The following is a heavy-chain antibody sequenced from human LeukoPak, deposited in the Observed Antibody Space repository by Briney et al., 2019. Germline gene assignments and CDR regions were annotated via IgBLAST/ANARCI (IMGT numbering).Heavy chain of an antibody. CDR1: GGSFSGYY. CDR2: INHSGST. CDR3: ARGELYSGYDYWYFDL. D-gene: IGHD5-12*01. J-gene: IGHJ2*01. V-gene: IGHV4-34*01. Sequence: KTSETLSLTCAVYGGSFSGYYWSWIRQPPGKGLEWIGEINHSGSTNYNPSLKSRVTISVDTSKNQFSLKLSSVTAADTAVYYCARGELYSGYDYWYFDLWGRGTLVTVSS.